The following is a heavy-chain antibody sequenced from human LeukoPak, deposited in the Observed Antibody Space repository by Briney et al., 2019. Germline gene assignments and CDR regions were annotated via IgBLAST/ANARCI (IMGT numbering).Heavy chain of an antibody. CDR1: GASISSYY. V-gene: IGHV4-59*01. J-gene: IGHJ5*02. CDR2: IYYSEST. Sequence: PSETLSLTCTVSGASISSYYWSWIRQPPGKGLEWIGYIYYSESTNYNSSLKSRVTISVDTSKNHFSLKLTSVTAADTAVYYCARGRVPTATWGQGTLVTVSS. D-gene: IGHD2-2*01. CDR3: ARGRVPTAT.